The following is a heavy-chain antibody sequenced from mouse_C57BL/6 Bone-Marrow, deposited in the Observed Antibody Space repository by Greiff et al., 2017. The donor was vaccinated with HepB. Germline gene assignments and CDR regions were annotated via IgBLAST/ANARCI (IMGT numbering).Heavy chain of an antibody. CDR1: GFTFSDYY. CDR2: INYDGSST. D-gene: IGHD2-3*01. Sequence: EVQVVESEGGLVQPGSSMKLSCTASGFTFSDYYMAWVRQVPEKGLEWVANINYDGSSTYYLDSLKSRFIISRDNAKNILYLQMSSLKSEDTATYYCARDGNYDGFNYYAMDYWGKGTSVTVSS. CDR3: ARDGNYDGFNYYAMDY. J-gene: IGHJ4*01. V-gene: IGHV5-16*01.